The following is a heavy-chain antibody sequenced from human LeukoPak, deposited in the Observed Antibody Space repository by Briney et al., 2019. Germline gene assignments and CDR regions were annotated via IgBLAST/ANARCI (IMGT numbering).Heavy chain of an antibody. CDR1: GYTLTELS. CDR2: FDPEDGET. Sequence: ASVKVSCKVSGYTLTELSMHWVRQAPGKGLEWMGGFDPEDGETIYAQKFQGRVTMTEDTSTDTAYMELSSLRSEDTAVYHCATDSRGIVAPSYWGQGTLVTVSS. CDR3: ATDSRGIVAPSY. D-gene: IGHD1-26*01. V-gene: IGHV1-24*01. J-gene: IGHJ4*02.